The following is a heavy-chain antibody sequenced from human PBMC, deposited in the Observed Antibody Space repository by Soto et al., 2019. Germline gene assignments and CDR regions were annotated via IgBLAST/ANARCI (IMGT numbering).Heavy chain of an antibody. D-gene: IGHD1-1*01. CDR2: IYWDADK. CDR3: AHRAGLQGNWNGGSFYV. J-gene: IGHJ4*02. V-gene: IGHV2-5*02. CDR1: EFSLSTIGVS. Sequence: QITLKESGPTRVKPTQTLTLTCTFPEFSLSTIGVSVGWIRQPPGKALERLALIYWDADKRYSPSLKSRLTITKDTSKTQVVLTLTNVDPVDPANYYCAHRAGLQGNWNGGSFYVWGQGALVTVSS.